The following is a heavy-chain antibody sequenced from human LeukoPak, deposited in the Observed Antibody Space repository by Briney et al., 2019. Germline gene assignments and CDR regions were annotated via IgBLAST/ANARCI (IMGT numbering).Heavy chain of an antibody. CDR2: VNSNDRP. D-gene: IGHD4-17*01. CDR3: ARDYADYVGYFFFDY. V-gene: IGHV3-23*01. Sequence: SGGSLRLSCAASGFNFSNYAMTWVRQAPGKGLEWVSTVNSNDRPYYADSAKGRFTISRDNSQNTLYLQMNSLRAEDTAVYYCARDYADYVGYFFFDYWGQGTLVTVSS. CDR1: GFNFSNYA. J-gene: IGHJ4*02.